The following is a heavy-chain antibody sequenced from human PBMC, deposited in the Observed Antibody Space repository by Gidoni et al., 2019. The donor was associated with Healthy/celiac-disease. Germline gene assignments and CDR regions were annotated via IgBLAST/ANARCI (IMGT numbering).Heavy chain of an antibody. J-gene: IGHJ4*02. CDR1: GGSISSYY. CDR2: IYYRGST. CDR3: ARAGRDGYKIPFDY. Sequence: QVQLQESGPGLVKPSETLSLTCPVSGGSISSYYWSWIRQPPGKGLEWIGYIYYRGSTNSNPSLKSRVTISVDTSKNQFSLKLSSVTAADTAVYYCARAGRDGYKIPFDYWGQGTLVTVSS. V-gene: IGHV4-59*01. D-gene: IGHD5-12*01.